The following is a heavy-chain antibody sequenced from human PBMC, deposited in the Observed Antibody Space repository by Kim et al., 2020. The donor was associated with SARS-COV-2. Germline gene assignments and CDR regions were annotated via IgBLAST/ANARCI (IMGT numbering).Heavy chain of an antibody. CDR2: ISSNGGST. CDR3: ATGDSSSWYLDHYGMDV. V-gene: IGHV3-64*01. D-gene: IGHD6-13*01. J-gene: IGHJ6*02. Sequence: GGSLRLSCAASGFTFSSYAMHWVRQAPGKGLEYVSAISSNGGSTYYANSVKGRFTISRDNSKNTLYLQMGSLRAEDMAVYYCATGDSSSWYLDHYGMDVWGQGTTVTVSS. CDR1: GFTFSSYA.